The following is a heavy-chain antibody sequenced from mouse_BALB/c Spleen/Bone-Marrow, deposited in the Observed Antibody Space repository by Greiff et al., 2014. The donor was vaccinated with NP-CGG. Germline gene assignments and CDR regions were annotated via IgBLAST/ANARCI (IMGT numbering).Heavy chain of an antibody. CDR1: GYTFTDYN. V-gene: IGHV1S29*02. CDR2: IYPHNGGN. CDR3: ARSRGTTATTYYFDY. J-gene: IGHJ2*01. D-gene: IGHD1-2*01. Sequence: DVQLQESGPELVKPGASVKISCKASGYTFTDYNMHWVKQSHGKSLEWIVYIYPHNGGNGYNQKFKNKATLTVDSSSSTAYMELRSLTSEDSAVYYCARSRGTTATTYYFDYWGQGTTPTVSS.